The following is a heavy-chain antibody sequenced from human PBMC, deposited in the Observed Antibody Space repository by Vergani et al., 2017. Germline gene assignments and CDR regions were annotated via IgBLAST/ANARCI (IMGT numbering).Heavy chain of an antibody. CDR1: GGSISSGDHC. CDR2: IFYSGTT. J-gene: IGHJ6*03. D-gene: IGHD6-25*01. Sequence: QVQLQESGPGVVKPSQTLSLTCAVSGGSISSGDHCWTWIRQPPGKGLEWIGYIFYSGTTNDNPSLRSRLTISVDTSQNQFSLKLRSVTAADTAVYYCARVDTQVPATSHFYYMDVWGKGTTVVVSS. V-gene: IGHV4-31*11. CDR3: ARVDTQVPATSHFYYMDV.